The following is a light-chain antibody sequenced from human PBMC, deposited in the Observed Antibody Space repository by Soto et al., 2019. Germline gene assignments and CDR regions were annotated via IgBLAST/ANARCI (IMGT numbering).Light chain of an antibody. CDR1: QSIANF. CDR3: QQYGDLHLT. CDR2: DAS. Sequence: QMTQSPSSLSASVGDRVTITCKANQSIANFLNWFQHKPGEAPKLLISDASHLELGVPSRFSGSRSCTDFDLDISNLQSEDVATYFCQQYGDLHLTVGGGTKV. V-gene: IGKV1-33*01. J-gene: IGKJ4*01.